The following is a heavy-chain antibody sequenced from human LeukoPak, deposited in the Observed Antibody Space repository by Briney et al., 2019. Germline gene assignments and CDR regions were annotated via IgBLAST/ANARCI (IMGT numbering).Heavy chain of an antibody. CDR1: GGSISRSSYY. CDR2: IYYSGRT. V-gene: IGHV4-39*01. Sequence: SETLSHTCTVSGGSISRSSYYWGSTRQPPGKGLEWIGSIYYSGRTSNNPSLKSRVTISVDTSKNQFSLKLSSVTAADTAVYCCARAFRLYFDYWGQGTLVTVSS. J-gene: IGHJ4*02. CDR3: ARAFRLYFDY. D-gene: IGHD2/OR15-2a*01.